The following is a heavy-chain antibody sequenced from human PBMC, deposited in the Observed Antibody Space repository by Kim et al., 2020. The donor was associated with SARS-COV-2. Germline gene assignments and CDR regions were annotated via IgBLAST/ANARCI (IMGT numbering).Heavy chain of an antibody. CDR2: ISSSSSYI. D-gene: IGHD3-10*01. CDR3: ARDQGDVLLWFGELYRGTNWFDP. J-gene: IGHJ5*02. Sequence: GGSLRLSCAASGFTFSSYSMNWVRQAPGKGLEWVSSISSSSSYIYYADSVKGRFTISRDNAKNSLYLQMNSLRAEDTAVYYCARDQGDVLLWFGELYRGTNWFDPWGQGTLVTVSS. V-gene: IGHV3-21*01. CDR1: GFTFSSYS.